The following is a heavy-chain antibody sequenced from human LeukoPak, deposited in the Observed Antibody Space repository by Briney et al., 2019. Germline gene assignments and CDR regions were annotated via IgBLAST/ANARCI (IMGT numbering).Heavy chain of an antibody. D-gene: IGHD2-21*02. CDR3: AKDQSGVVTANYFDY. Sequence: GGSLRLSCAASGFTFDDYAMHWVRQAPGKGLEWVSGISWNSGSIGYAVSVKGRFTISRDNAKNSLYLQMNSLRAEDTALYYCAKDQSGVVTANYFDYWGQGTLVTVSS. CDR2: ISWNSGSI. CDR1: GFTFDDYA. J-gene: IGHJ4*02. V-gene: IGHV3-9*01.